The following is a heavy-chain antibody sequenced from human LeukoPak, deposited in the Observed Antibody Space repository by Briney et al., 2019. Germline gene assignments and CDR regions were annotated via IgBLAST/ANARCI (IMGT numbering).Heavy chain of an antibody. V-gene: IGHV4-39*07. CDR2: IYYSGST. CDR3: AREGSTDDY. D-gene: IGHD2-2*01. Sequence: SETLSLTCTVSGGSISSSRYYWGWIRQPPGKGLEWIGSIYYSGSTYYNPSLKSRITISVDTSKNQFSLKLSSVTAADTAVYYCAREGSTDDYWGQGTLVTVSS. J-gene: IGHJ4*02. CDR1: GGSISSSRYY.